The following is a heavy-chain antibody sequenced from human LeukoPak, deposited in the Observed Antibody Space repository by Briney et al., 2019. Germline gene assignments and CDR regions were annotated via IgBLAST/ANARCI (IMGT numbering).Heavy chain of an antibody. Sequence: SETLSLTCTVSGYSISSGYYWGLIRQPREKRLEWIGSIYHSGTTYYNPSLKSRVTISVDTSKNQYSLKLSSVTAADTAVYYCARRDWVGGPFDIWGQGTMVTVSS. CDR1: GYSISSGYY. CDR3: ARRDWVGGPFDI. J-gene: IGHJ3*02. V-gene: IGHV4-38-2*02. CDR2: IYHSGTT. D-gene: IGHD1-26*01.